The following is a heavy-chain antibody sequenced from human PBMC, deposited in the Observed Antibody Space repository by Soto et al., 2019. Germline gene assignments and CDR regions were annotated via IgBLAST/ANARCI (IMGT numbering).Heavy chain of an antibody. Sequence: GGSLRLSCAASGFTFSSYAMSWVRQAPGKGLEWVSAISGSGGSTYYADSVKGRFTISRDNSKNTLYLQMNSLRAEDTAVYNCAKYLERNPRSPFDYWGQGTLVTVSS. J-gene: IGHJ4*02. V-gene: IGHV3-23*01. CDR2: ISGSGGST. D-gene: IGHD1-1*01. CDR3: AKYLERNPRSPFDY. CDR1: GFTFSSYA.